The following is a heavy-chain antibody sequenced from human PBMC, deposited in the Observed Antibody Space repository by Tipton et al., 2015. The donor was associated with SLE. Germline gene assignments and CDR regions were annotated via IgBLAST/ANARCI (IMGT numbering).Heavy chain of an antibody. J-gene: IGHJ5*02. CDR3: ARAGGGDSNWFDP. CDR1: NGSISSSSYY. CDR2: IYYSGST. V-gene: IGHV4-39*07. Sequence: TLSLTCTVSNGSISSSSYYWGWIRQPPGKGLEWIGSIYYSGSTYYNPSLKSRVTISVDTSKNQFSLKLSSVTAADTAVYYCARAGGGDSNWFDPWGQGTLVTVSS. D-gene: IGHD2-21*01.